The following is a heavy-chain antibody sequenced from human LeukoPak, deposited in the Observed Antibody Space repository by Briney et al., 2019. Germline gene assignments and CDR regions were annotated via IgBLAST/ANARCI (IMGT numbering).Heavy chain of an antibody. CDR1: GFTFDDYA. D-gene: IGHD1-26*01. CDR3: AKEGEPWELGYFDY. J-gene: IGHJ4*02. CDR2: ISWNSGSI. V-gene: IGHV3-9*01. Sequence: AGGSLRLSCAASGFTFDDYAMHWVRQAPGKGLEWVSGISWNSGSIGYADSVKGRFTISRDNAKNSLYLQMNSLRAEDTALYYCAKEGEPWELGYFDYWGQGTLVTVSS.